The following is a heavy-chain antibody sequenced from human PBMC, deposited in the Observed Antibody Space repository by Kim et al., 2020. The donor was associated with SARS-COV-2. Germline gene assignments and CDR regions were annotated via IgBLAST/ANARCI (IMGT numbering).Heavy chain of an antibody. V-gene: IGHV1-8*01. Sequence: TGYAQKFQGRVTMTRNTSISTAYMELSSLRSEDTAVYYCASYNWKSPCDYWGQGTLVTVSS. CDR3: ASYNWKSPCDY. CDR2: T. J-gene: IGHJ4*02. D-gene: IGHD1-20*01.